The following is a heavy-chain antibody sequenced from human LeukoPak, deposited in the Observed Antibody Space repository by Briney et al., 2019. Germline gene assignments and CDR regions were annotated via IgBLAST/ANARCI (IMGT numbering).Heavy chain of an antibody. J-gene: IGHJ4*02. CDR2: IYPGDSDT. D-gene: IGHD1-26*01. V-gene: IGHV5-51*01. Sequence: GESLKISCKGSGYSFTSYWIGWVRQMPGKGLEWMGIIYPGDSDTRYSPSFQGQVTISADKSIRTAYLQWSSLKASDTAVYYCARATWELLDPYYFDYRGQGTLVTVSS. CDR3: ARATWELLDPYYFDY. CDR1: GYSFTSYW.